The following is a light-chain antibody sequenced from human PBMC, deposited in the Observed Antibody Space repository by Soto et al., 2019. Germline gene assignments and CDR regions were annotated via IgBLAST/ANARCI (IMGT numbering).Light chain of an antibody. V-gene: IGKV3-11*01. CDR2: DTS. Sequence: EIVLAQSPATLSLSPGERATLSCRASQTVGSYLAWFRQTPGQAPRLLIYDTSIRATGIPARFSGSGSGTDFTLTISSLEVEDFAVYYCQQSSDWPSTFGQGPKVDIK. CDR1: QTVGSY. CDR3: QQSSDWPST. J-gene: IGKJ1*01.